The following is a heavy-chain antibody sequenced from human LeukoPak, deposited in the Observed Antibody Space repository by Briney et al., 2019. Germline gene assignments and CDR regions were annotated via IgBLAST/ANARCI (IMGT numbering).Heavy chain of an antibody. CDR2: ISTSSTYI. D-gene: IGHD3-10*01. CDR3: ARDGGSGATTPFDP. CDR1: GFMFNTYW. J-gene: IGHJ5*02. Sequence: GGSLRLSCAASGFMFNTYWMNWVHQAPGNGLEWVSSISTSSTYIYYADSVKGRFTISRDNAKNSLYLQMDSLRAEDTAVYYCARDGGSGATTPFDPWGQGTLVTVSS. V-gene: IGHV3-21*01.